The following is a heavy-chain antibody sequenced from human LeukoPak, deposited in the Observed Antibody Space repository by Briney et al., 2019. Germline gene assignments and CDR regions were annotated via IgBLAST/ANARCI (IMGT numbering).Heavy chain of an antibody. CDR1: GYTFTSYG. CDR2: ISAYNGNT. D-gene: IGHD3-3*01. CDR3: ARVDDFWSGYYTGRCMDV. J-gene: IGHJ6*03. Sequence: ASVDVSCKSSGYTFTSYGISWVRQAPGQGLEWMGWISAYNGNTNYAQKLQGRVTMTTDTSTSTDYMELRSPRYDDTAVYYCARVDDFWSGYYTGRCMDVWGKGTTVTVSS. V-gene: IGHV1-18*01.